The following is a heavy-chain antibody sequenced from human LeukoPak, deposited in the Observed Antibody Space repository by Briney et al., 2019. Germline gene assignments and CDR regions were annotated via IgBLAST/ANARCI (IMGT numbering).Heavy chain of an antibody. CDR3: ARDDYYDSSGYYRPSGAFDI. CDR1: GGSISSGDYY. Sequence: SETLSLTCTVSGGSISSGDYYWSWMRQPRGKGLEWIGYIYYSGSTYYNPSLKSRVTVSVDTSKNQFSLKLSSVTAADTAAYYCARDDYYDSSGYYRPSGAFDIWGQGTRVTVSS. J-gene: IGHJ3*02. V-gene: IGHV4-30-4*01. D-gene: IGHD3-22*01. CDR2: IYYSGST.